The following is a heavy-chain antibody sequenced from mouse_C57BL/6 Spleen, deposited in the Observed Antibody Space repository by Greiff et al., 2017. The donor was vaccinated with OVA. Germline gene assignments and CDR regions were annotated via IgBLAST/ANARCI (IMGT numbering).Heavy chain of an antibody. Sequence: QVQLQQSGAELMKPGASVKLSCKATGYTFTGYWIEWVKQRPGHGLEWIGEILPGSGSTNYNEKFKGKATFTADTSSNTAYMQLSSLTTEDSTIYYCARRGLDGSRGAYWGQGTLVTVSA. CDR2: ILPGSGST. CDR1: GYTFTGYW. CDR3: ARRGLDGSRGAY. J-gene: IGHJ3*01. D-gene: IGHD1-1*01. V-gene: IGHV1-9*01.